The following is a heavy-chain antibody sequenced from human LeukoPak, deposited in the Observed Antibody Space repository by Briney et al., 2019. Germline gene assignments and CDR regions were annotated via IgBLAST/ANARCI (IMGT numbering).Heavy chain of an antibody. V-gene: IGHV7-4-1*02. CDR3: ARDLGMATIPCYFDY. D-gene: IGHD5-24*01. J-gene: IGHJ4*02. CDR2: INTNTGNP. CDR1: GYTFTSYA. Sequence: VASVKVSCKASGYTFTSYAMNWVRQAPGQGLEWMGWINTNTGNPTYAQGFTGRFVFSLDTSVSTAYLQISSLKAEDTAVYYCARDLGMATIPCYFDYWGQGTLVTVSS.